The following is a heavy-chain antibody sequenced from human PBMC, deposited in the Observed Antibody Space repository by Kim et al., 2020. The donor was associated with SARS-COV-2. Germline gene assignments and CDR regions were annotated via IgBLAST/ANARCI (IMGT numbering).Heavy chain of an antibody. D-gene: IGHD1-1*01. CDR3: ARVQHLGAFDI. Sequence: SGPTLVKPTQTLTLTCTFSGFSLSTSGVGVGWIRQPPGKALEWLARIYWDDDERYSPSLKNRLTITRDTSKNQVVLTMANMDPVDTATYYCARVQHLGAFDIWGQGTTVTVSS. J-gene: IGHJ3*02. V-gene: IGHV2-5*02. CDR2: IYWDDDE. CDR1: GFSLSTSGVG.